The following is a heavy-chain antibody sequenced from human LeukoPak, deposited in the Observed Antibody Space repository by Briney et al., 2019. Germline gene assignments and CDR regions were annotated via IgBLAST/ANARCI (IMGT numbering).Heavy chain of an antibody. CDR3: ARDNHYYYYYGMDV. J-gene: IGHJ6*02. CDR2: IYHSGST. D-gene: IGHD5-24*01. Sequence: SETLSLTCTVSNGSISSSTYYWGWIRQPPGKGLEWIGSIYHSGSTHYNPSLKSRVTISVDTTKNQFSLKLSSVTAADTAVYYCARDNHYYYYYGMDVWGQGTTVTVSS. V-gene: IGHV4-39*01. CDR1: NGSISSSTYY.